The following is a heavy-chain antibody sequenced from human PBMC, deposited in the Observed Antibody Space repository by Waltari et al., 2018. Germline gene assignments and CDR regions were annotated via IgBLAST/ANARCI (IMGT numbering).Heavy chain of an antibody. CDR1: EFTFSNYW. D-gene: IGHD4-17*01. CDR2: RKQDGSEK. Sequence: EVRLVESGGGLVQPGGSLRLSCAASEFTFSNYWMSWVRQAPGKGLGWVANRKQDGSEKYYVDSVKGRFTISRDNAKNSLYLQMNSLRGEDTAMYYCAREATVTAADFDYWGQGTLVTVSS. CDR3: AREATVTAADFDY. J-gene: IGHJ4*02. V-gene: IGHV3-7*01.